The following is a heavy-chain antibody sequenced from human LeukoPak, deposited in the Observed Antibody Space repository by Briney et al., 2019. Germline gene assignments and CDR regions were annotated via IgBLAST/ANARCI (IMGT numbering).Heavy chain of an antibody. D-gene: IGHD4-17*01. CDR2: IYYSGST. CDR1: GGSISSYY. V-gene: IGHV4-59*08. J-gene: IGHJ4*02. Sequence: SETLSLTCTVSGGSISSYYWSWIRQPPGKGLEWIGYIYYSGSTNYNPSLKSRVTISVDTSKNQFSLKLSSVTAADTAVYYCARTIYNYGDYSYYFDYWGQGTLVTASS. CDR3: ARTIYNYGDYSYYFDY.